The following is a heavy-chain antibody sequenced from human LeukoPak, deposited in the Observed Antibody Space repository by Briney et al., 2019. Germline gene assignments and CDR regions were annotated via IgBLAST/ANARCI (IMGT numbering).Heavy chain of an antibody. CDR2: ISGSGGST. CDR1: GFTFSSYA. Sequence: GGSLRLSCAASGFTFSSYAMSWVRQAPGKGLEWVSAISGSGGSTYYADSVKGRFTISRDNAKNTLYLQMNSLRAEDTAVYYCARVPNRYSSGWFDYWGQGTLVTVSS. D-gene: IGHD6-19*01. V-gene: IGHV3-23*01. J-gene: IGHJ4*02. CDR3: ARVPNRYSSGWFDY.